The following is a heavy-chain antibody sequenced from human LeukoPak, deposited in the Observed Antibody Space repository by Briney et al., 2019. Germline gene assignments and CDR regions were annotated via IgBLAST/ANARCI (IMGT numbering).Heavy chain of an antibody. D-gene: IGHD3-3*01. Sequence: SQTLSLTCTVSGGSISSGSYYWSWIRQPAGKGLESIGRIYTSGSTNYNPSLKSRVTIPVDTSKNQFSLKLSSVTAADTAVYYCARSLSRYDFWSGYRTGMDVWGQGTSVTVSS. CDR1: GGSISSGSYY. CDR3: ARSLSRYDFWSGYRTGMDV. J-gene: IGHJ6*02. CDR2: IYTSGST. V-gene: IGHV4-61*02.